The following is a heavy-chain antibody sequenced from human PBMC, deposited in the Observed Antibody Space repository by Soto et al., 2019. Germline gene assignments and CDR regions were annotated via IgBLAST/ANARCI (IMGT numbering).Heavy chain of an antibody. V-gene: IGHV1-18*04. J-gene: IGHJ4*02. CDR1: GYTFTSYG. CDR3: AREIGCSGGSCYFWRTSDY. D-gene: IGHD2-15*01. CDR2: ISDYNGNT. Sequence: QAQLVQSGAEVKKPGASVKVSCKASGYTFTSYGITWVRQAPGQGLEWMGWISDYNGNTNYAQKLQGRVTMTTDTSTSTAYMELRSLRSDDTAVYYCAREIGCSGGSCYFWRTSDYWGQGTLVTVSS.